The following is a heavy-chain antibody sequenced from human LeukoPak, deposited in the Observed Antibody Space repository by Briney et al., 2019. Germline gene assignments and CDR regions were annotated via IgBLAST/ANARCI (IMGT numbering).Heavy chain of an antibody. CDR3: ARDGCSSTSCQPRSYYYYMDV. CDR1: GYTFTGYY. D-gene: IGHD2-2*01. J-gene: IGHJ6*03. V-gene: IGHV1-2*02. CDR2: INPNSGGT. Sequence: ASVKVSCKASGYTFTGYYIHWVRQAPGQGLEWMGWINPNSGGTNYAQKFQGRVTMTRDTSISTAYMELSRLRSDDTAVYYCARDGCSSTSCQPRSYYYYMDVWGKGTTVTVSS.